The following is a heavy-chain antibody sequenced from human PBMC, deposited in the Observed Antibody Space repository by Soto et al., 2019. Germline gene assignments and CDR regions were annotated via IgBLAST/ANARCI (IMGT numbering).Heavy chain of an antibody. D-gene: IGHD6-19*01. V-gene: IGHV4-59*01. Sequence: PSETLSLTCTVSGGSISSYYWSWIRQPPGKGLEWIGYIYYSGSTNYNPSLKSRVTISVDTSKNQFSLKLSSVTAADTAVYYCARDSGHSNGYFDYWGQGTMVTVST. CDR1: GGSISSYY. J-gene: IGHJ4*02. CDR3: ARDSGHSNGYFDY. CDR2: IYYSGST.